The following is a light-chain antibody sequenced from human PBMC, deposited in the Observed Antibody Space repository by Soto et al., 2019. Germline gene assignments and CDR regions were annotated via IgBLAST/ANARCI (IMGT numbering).Light chain of an antibody. CDR3: SSYTSSSTLYV. V-gene: IGLV2-14*04. CDR1: GGNVGGYNY. Sequence: GRSETRSEAGSGGNVGGYNYVPWYQQHPGKAPKLMIYDVSNRPSGVSNRFSGSKSGNTASLTISGLQAEDEADYYCSSYTSSSTLYVFGTGTKVTVL. J-gene: IGLJ1*01. CDR2: DVS.